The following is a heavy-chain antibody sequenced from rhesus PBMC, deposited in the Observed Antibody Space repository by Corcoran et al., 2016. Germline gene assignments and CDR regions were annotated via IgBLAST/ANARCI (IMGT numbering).Heavy chain of an antibody. CDR1: GFSLSTSGMR. CDR2: IDWDDDN. V-gene: IGHV2S2*01. J-gene: IGHJ4*01. CDR3: ARRGWSGVGFDY. D-gene: IGHD6-37*01. Sequence: QVTLKESGPALVKPTQTLTLTCTFSGFSLSTSGMRVSWIRQPPGKALEWLARIDWDDDNYYSTSLTNRLTISKDTSKNQVVLTMTSMDPVDTAAYYCARRGWSGVGFDYWGQGVLVTVSS.